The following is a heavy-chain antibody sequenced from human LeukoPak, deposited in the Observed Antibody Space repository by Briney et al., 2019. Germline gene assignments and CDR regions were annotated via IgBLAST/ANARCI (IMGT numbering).Heavy chain of an antibody. CDR2: ISASGGST. V-gene: IGHV3-23*01. CDR3: AKGLQHTIFGVDV. CDR1: GFSFSTYA. D-gene: IGHD3-3*01. J-gene: IGHJ6*02. Sequence: GGSLRLSCAASGFSFSTYAMHWVRQAPGKGLEWVSSISASGGSTYSADSVKGRFTVSRDNSKNTVYLQMSSLRAEDTAVYYCAKGLQHTIFGVDVCGQGTSVIVSS.